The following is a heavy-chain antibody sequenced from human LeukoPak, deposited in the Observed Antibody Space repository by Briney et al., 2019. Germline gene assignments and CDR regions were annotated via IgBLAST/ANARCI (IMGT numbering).Heavy chain of an antibody. D-gene: IGHD3-10*01. CDR1: GFTFSSYA. CDR2: ISGGGGST. Sequence: PGGSLRLSCAASGFTFSSYAMSWVRQAPGKGLEWVSAISGGGGSTYYADSVKGRFTISRDNSKNTLYLQMNSLRAEDTAVYYCARVSSYGSGSYYNPGEFDYWGQGTLVTVSS. V-gene: IGHV3-23*01. CDR3: ARVSSYGSGSYYNPGEFDY. J-gene: IGHJ4*02.